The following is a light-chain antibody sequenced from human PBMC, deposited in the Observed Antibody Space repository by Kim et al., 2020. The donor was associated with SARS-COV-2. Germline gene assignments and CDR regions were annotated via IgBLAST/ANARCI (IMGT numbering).Light chain of an antibody. Sequence: VSPGERATLSCRASQSVTSNLAWYQQKPGQAPRLLIYGASTRATGIPARFSGSGSGTEFTLTISSLQSEDFAVYYCQQYNNWPMYTFGQGTKLEI. CDR2: GAS. CDR3: QQYNNWPMYT. V-gene: IGKV3-15*01. J-gene: IGKJ2*01. CDR1: QSVTSN.